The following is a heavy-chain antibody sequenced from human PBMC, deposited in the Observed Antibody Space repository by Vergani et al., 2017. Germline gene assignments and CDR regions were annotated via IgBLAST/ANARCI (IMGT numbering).Heavy chain of an antibody. CDR3: AREEGVNWGSPGGDY. D-gene: IGHD7-27*01. Sequence: EVQLVESGGGLVQPGRSLRLSCAASGFTFDDYALHWVRQVPGKGLEWVAGISWNSGDIAYADSVKGRFTISRDNAKNSLYLQMNSLRAEDTAVYYCAREEGVNWGSPGGDYWGQGTLVTVSS. J-gene: IGHJ4*02. V-gene: IGHV3-9*01. CDR1: GFTFDDYA. CDR2: ISWNSGDI.